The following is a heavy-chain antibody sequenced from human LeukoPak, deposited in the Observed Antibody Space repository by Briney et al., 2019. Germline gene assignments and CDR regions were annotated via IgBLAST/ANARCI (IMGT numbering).Heavy chain of an antibody. CDR3: ARTWKPVPFDY. V-gene: IGHV4-39*01. D-gene: IGHD1-14*01. CDR2: IYYSGST. J-gene: IGHJ4*02. CDR1: GCSISSSSYY. Sequence: KPSETLSLTCTVSGCSISSSSYYWGWIRQPPGKGLEWIGSIYYSGSTYYNPSLTSRVTISVDTSKTQFSLNLSSVTAADTAVYYCARTWKPVPFDYWGQGTLVTVSS.